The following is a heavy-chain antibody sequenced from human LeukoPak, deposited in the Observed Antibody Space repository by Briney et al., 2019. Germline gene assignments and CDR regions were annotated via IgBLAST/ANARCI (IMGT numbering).Heavy chain of an antibody. D-gene: IGHD2-2*01. J-gene: IGHJ4*02. V-gene: IGHV4-4*07. CDR3: ARGRYCSSTSCSGSFDY. Sequence: SETLSLTCTVSGGSISSYYWSWIRQPAGKGLGWIGRIYTSGSTNYNPSLKSRVTMSVDTSKNQFSLKLSSVTAADTAVYYCARGRYCSSTSCSGSFDYWGQGTLVTVSS. CDR1: GGSISSYY. CDR2: IYTSGST.